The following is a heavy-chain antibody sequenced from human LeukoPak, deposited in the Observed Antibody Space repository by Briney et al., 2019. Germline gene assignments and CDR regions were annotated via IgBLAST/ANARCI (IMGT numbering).Heavy chain of an antibody. CDR1: GFTFSSYW. CDR2: INTDGSGT. J-gene: IGHJ4*02. Sequence: GGSLRLSCAASGFTFSSYWMHWVRQAPGKGLVWVSYINTDGSGTSYADSVKGRFTISRDNAKNTLYLQMNSLRAEDTAVYYCATFPTVNVIVGGGFDYWGQGTLVTVSS. V-gene: IGHV3-74*01. CDR3: ATFPTVNVIVGGGFDY. D-gene: IGHD3-22*01.